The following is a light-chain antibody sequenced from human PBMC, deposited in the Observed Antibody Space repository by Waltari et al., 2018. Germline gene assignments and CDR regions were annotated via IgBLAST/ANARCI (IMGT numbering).Light chain of an antibody. V-gene: IGLV3-19*01. CDR3: NSRDSNGNPFV. J-gene: IGLJ1*01. CDR2: GKN. Sequence: SSDLTQDPAVSVALGQTVRITCQGDSLRYYYSNWYRQKPGQAPLLVIDGKNNRPSGTPDRFSGSYSGEAASLTITGAQAEDEADYSCNSRDSNGNPFVFGPATKVTVL. CDR1: SLRYYY.